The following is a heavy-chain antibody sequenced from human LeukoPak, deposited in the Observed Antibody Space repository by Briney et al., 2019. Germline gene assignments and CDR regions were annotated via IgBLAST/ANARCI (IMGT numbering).Heavy chain of an antibody. J-gene: IGHJ4*02. CDR3: ATLGPRVITLGPPYFDY. D-gene: IGHD4-23*01. V-gene: IGHV1-69*04. CDR2: IIPILGIA. Sequence: SVKVSCKASGGTFSRYAISWVRQAPGQGLEWMGRIIPILGIANYAQKFQGRVTITADKSTSTAYMELSSLRSEDTAVYYCATLGPRVITLGPPYFDYWGQGTLVTVSS. CDR1: GGTFSRYA.